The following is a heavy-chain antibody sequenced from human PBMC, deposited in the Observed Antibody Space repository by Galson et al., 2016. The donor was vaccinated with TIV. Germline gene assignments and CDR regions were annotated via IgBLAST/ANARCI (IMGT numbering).Heavy chain of an antibody. J-gene: IGHJ6*02. Sequence: LRLSCAASGFTFSSYAMSWVRQAPGKGLEWVSAISGSGGRTYHADSVKGRFTISRDNSKNTLYLQMNRLRAEDTAVYYCAKTMVRGVIISTYYYGLDVWGQGTTVTLSS. D-gene: IGHD3-10*01. V-gene: IGHV3-23*01. CDR1: GFTFSSYA. CDR3: AKTMVRGVIISTYYYGLDV. CDR2: ISGSGGRT.